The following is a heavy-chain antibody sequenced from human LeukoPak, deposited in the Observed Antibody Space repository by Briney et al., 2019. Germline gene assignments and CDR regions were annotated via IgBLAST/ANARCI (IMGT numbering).Heavy chain of an antibody. V-gene: IGHV1-18*01. CDR3: AMWAGIAEAGFEGPFDY. D-gene: IGHD6-19*01. Sequence: GASVKVSCKASGYTFTTHGLSWVRQAPGQGLEWMGRISGYNGNTNYAQEFQGRVTMTTDTSTNTAYMELRSLRSGDTAVYYCAMWAGIAEAGFEGPFDYWGQGTLVTVSS. CDR1: GYTFTTHG. CDR2: ISGYNGNT. J-gene: IGHJ4*02.